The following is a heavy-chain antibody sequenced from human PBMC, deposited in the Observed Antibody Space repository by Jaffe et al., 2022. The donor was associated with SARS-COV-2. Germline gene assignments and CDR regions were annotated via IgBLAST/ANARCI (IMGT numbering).Heavy chain of an antibody. J-gene: IGHJ4*02. D-gene: IGHD1-1*01. Sequence: QVHLVQSGAEVKKPGASVKVSCKVSGYTLTELSMNWVRQAPGKGLEWVGGFDPEVGEITYAQKFQGRVTMTEDTSTDTAYMEMSSLRSDDTGVYYCATGYTTNWYSFDYWGQGTLVTVSS. CDR2: FDPEVGEI. CDR1: GYTLTELS. V-gene: IGHV1-24*01. CDR3: ATGYTTNWYSFDY.